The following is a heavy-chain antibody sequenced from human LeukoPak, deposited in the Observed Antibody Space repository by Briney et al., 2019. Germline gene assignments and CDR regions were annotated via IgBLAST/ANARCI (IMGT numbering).Heavy chain of an antibody. V-gene: IGHV3-23*01. CDR1: GFTFNNYA. CDR3: AKGIYYYDSSGYVN. J-gene: IGHJ4*02. D-gene: IGHD3-22*01. Sequence: GGSLRLSCAASGFTFNNYAMSWVRQAPGKGLEWVSAISGSGGSTYYADSVKGRFTTSRDNSKNTLYLQMNSLRAEDTAVYYCAKGIYYYDSSGYVNWGQGTLVTVSS. CDR2: ISGSGGST.